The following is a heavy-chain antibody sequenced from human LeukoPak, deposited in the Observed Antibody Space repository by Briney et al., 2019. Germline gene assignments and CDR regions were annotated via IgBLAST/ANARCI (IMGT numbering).Heavy chain of an antibody. CDR3: TTDDYSGYDIFDY. J-gene: IGHJ4*02. D-gene: IGHD5-12*01. V-gene: IGHV3-15*01. CDR1: AFTFSNAW. CDR2: IKSKTDGGTT. Sequence: PGGSLRLSCAASAFTFSNAWMTWVRQAPGKGLEWVARIKSKTDGGTTDYAAPVKGRFTISRDDSKNTLYLQVNSLKTEDTAVYYCTTDDYSGYDIFDYWGQGTLVTVSS.